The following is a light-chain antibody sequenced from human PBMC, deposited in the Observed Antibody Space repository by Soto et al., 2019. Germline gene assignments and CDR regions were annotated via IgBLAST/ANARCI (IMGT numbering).Light chain of an antibody. Sequence: EIVLTQSPATLSLSPGERATLSCRASQSVSTYLGWYQEKPGQPPSLVFSEASNRATGIPARFSGSGSGTDFTLSISSLEPEDSAFYFCHQRYSWPLTFGQGTKLEI. CDR3: HQRYSWPLT. J-gene: IGKJ2*01. CDR2: EAS. V-gene: IGKV3-11*01. CDR1: QSVSTY.